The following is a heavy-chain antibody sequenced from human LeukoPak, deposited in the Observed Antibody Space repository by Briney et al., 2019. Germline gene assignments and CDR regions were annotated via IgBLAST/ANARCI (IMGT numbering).Heavy chain of an antibody. D-gene: IGHD4-17*01. J-gene: IGHJ4*02. Sequence: GGSLRLSCAASGFTFSSYSMNWVRQAPGKGLEWVSSISSSTYIYYADSVKGRFTISRDNAKNSLYLQMNSLRAEDTAVYYCARASYGDYLFDYWGQGTLVTVSS. CDR2: ISSSTYI. V-gene: IGHV3-21*01. CDR1: GFTFSSYS. CDR3: ARASYGDYLFDY.